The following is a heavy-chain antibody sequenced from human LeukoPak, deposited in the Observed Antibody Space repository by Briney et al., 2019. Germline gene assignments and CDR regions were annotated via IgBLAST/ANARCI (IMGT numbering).Heavy chain of an antibody. D-gene: IGHD3-10*01. CDR1: GVSISSSSYY. Sequence: SETLSLTCTVSGVSISSSSYYWGWLRQPPGQGLEWIGSIYYSGSTYYSPSLKSRVTISVDTSKSQFSLKLSSVNAADTAVYYCANTDDIYYYFDYWGQGTLVTVSS. CDR2: IYYSGST. CDR3: ANTDDIYYYFDY. V-gene: IGHV4-39*01. J-gene: IGHJ4*02.